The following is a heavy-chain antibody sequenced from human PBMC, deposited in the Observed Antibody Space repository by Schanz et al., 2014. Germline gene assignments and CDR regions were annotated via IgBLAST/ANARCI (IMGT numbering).Heavy chain of an antibody. V-gene: IGHV1-46*01. J-gene: IGHJ4*02. D-gene: IGHD6-13*01. CDR1: GYSFTKYG. CDR3: ARDGEAAADCDY. CDR2: INPSSGTT. Sequence: QVQLVQSGSEVKKPGDSVKVSCETSGYSFTKYGINWVRQAPGQGLEWMGKINPSSGTTRIAQKFQGRVTMTRDTSTSTVYMELSSLRSEDTAVYYCARDGEAAADCDYWGQGTLVTVSS.